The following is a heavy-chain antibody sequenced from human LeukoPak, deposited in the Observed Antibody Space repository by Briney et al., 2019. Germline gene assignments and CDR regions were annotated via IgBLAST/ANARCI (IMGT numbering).Heavy chain of an antibody. D-gene: IGHD3-22*01. J-gene: IGHJ4*01. CDR3: AKDRYSDTSANHYESEY. V-gene: IGHV3-53*01. CDR2: IYRGGST. Sequence: GGSLRLSCAASGFIVSSNYMSWVRQVPGKGLEWVSVIYRGGSTYYADSVTGRFTISRDSSKNTLYLQMNSLRAEDTAVYYCAKDRYSDTSANHYESEYWGHGTLVTVSS. CDR1: GFIVSSNY.